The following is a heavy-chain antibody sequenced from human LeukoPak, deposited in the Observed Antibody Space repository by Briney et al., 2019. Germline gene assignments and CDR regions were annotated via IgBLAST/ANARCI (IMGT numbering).Heavy chain of an antibody. CDR3: ARDSGYDSPGNY. D-gene: IGHD5-12*01. V-gene: IGHV1-2*04. CDR1: GYSFTGYY. Sequence: GASVKVSYKASGYSFTGYYLHWVRQAPGQGLEWMGWIKPKSGGTNYAQKFQGWVTMTRDTSISTAYMELSRLRSDDTAVYYCARDSGYDSPGNYWGQGTLVTVSS. CDR2: IKPKSGGT. J-gene: IGHJ4*02.